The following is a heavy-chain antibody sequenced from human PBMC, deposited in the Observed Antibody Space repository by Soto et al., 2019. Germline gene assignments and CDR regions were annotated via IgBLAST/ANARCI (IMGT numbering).Heavy chain of an antibody. CDR1: GGTFSSYA. CDR3: ASGPYTSSSGGYYYYYMDV. CDR2: IVPMFGIP. J-gene: IGHJ6*03. V-gene: IGHV1-69*02. D-gene: IGHD6-6*01. Sequence: QVQLVQSGAEVKKPGSSVKVSCKASGGTFSSYAINWVRQAPGQGLEWLGRIVPMFGIPNFAPKFQGRVTMTAGRSTTTAYMELSSLRSEDTAVYYCASGPYTSSSGGYYYYYMDVWGKGTTVTVSS.